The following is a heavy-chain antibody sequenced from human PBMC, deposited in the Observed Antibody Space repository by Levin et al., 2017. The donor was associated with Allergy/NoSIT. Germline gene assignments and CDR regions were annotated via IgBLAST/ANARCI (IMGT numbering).Heavy chain of an antibody. CDR3: AKGWGSSRTFDY. J-gene: IGHJ4*02. CDR2: ITNSGGST. CDR1: GFTFSSYA. V-gene: IGHV3-23*01. Sequence: PGGSLRLSCAASGFTFSSYAMSWVRQAPGKGLEWVSAITNSGGSTYYADSVKGRFTISRDNSKNTLYLQMNSLRAEDTAVYYCAKGWGSSRTFDYWGQGTLVTVSS. D-gene: IGHD6-13*01.